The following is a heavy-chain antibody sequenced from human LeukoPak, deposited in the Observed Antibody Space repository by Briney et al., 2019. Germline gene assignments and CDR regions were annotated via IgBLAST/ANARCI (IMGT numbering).Heavy chain of an antibody. Sequence: SETLSLTCTVSGGSISNSNYYWGWIRQPPGKGLEWIGTIYYSGSTYYNPSLKSRVTISVDTSKNQFSLKLSSVTAADTAVYYCARLYQGKRPPDYWGQGTLVTVSS. D-gene: IGHD6-25*01. CDR2: IYYSGST. CDR1: GGSISNSNYY. J-gene: IGHJ4*02. V-gene: IGHV4-39*01. CDR3: ARLYQGKRPPDY.